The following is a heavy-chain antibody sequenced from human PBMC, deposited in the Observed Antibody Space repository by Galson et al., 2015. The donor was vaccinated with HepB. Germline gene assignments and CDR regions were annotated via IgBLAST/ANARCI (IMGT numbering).Heavy chain of an antibody. V-gene: IGHV3-21*01. CDR3: ARNSLAPYAFDI. CDR2: ISSSSSYI. CDR1: GFTFSGYS. J-gene: IGHJ3*02. D-gene: IGHD1-7*01. Sequence: SLRLSCAASGFTFSGYSMNWVRQAPGKGLEWVSSISSSSSYIYYADSVKGRFTISRDNAKNSLYLQMNSLRAEDTAVYYCARNSLAPYAFDIWGQGTMVTVSS.